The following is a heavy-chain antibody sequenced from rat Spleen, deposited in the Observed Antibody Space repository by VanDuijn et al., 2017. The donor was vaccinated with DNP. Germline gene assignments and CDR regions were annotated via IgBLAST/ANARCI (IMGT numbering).Heavy chain of an antibody. CDR1: GFTFSDYY. D-gene: IGHD1-4*01. CDR2: INYDGVTA. Sequence: EVQLVESGGGLVQPGRSLKLSCAASGFTFSDYYMAWVRQAPTKGLDWVAYINYDGVTADNGDSVKGRFTISRDNSKSTLYLQINSLRSEDMATYYCARHVLPLRVWDYWGQGVMVTVSS. V-gene: IGHV5-22*01. J-gene: IGHJ2*01. CDR3: ARHVLPLRVWDY.